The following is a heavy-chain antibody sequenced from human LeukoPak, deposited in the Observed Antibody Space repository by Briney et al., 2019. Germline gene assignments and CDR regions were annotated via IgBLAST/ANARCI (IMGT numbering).Heavy chain of an antibody. D-gene: IGHD3-16*01. CDR3: ASEVELAWGVLFDY. V-gene: IGHV3-21*01. Sequence: GGSLRLSCAASGFTFSSYSMNWVRQAPGKGLEWVSSISSSSSYIYYADSVKGRFTISRDNAKNSLYLQMNSLRAEDTAVYYCASEVELAWGVLFDYWGQGTLFTVSS. J-gene: IGHJ4*02. CDR2: ISSSSSYI. CDR1: GFTFSSYS.